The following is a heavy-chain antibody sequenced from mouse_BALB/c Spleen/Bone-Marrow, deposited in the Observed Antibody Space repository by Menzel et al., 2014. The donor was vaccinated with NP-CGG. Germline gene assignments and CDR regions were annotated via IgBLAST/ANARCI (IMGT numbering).Heavy chain of an antibody. V-gene: IGHV5-9-2*01. Sequence: EVMLVESGGGLVKSGGSLKPSCAASGFSFNSYGMSWVRQTPEKRLEWVATISGGGSYPFYPDSVKGRSTISRDNAKNNLYLQLSSLRSEDTALYYCARHAYYDQTEVSFVYWGQGTLVTVSA. D-gene: IGHD2-4*01. J-gene: IGHJ3*01. CDR3: ARHAYYDQTEVSFVY. CDR1: GFSFNSYG. CDR2: ISGGGSYP.